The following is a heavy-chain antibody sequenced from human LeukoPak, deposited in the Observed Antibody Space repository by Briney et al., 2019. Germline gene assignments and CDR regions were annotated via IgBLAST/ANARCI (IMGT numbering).Heavy chain of an antibody. CDR3: ARVGRSGWYYFDY. J-gene: IGHJ4*02. Sequence: ASVKVSCKASGYTFTSCAMNWVRQAPGQGLEWMGWINPNSGGTNYAQKLQGRVTMARDTPISTADMELSRLRSDDTAVYYGARVGRSGWYYFDYWGQGTLVTVSS. CDR2: INPNSGGT. V-gene: IGHV1-2*02. CDR1: GYTFTSCA. D-gene: IGHD6-19*01.